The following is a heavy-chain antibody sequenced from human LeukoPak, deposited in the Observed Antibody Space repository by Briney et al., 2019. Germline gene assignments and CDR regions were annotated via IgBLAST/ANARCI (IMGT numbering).Heavy chain of an antibody. CDR3: ARGGAARPVGH. V-gene: IGHV4-30-2*01. CDR2: IYHSGST. Sequence: SETLSLTCTVSGGSISSGGYYWSWIRQPPGKGLEWIGYIYHSGSTYYNPSLKSRVTISVDRSKNQFSLKLSSVTAADTAVYYCARGGAARPVGHWGQGTLVTVSS. J-gene: IGHJ4*02. CDR1: GGSISSGGYY. D-gene: IGHD6-6*01.